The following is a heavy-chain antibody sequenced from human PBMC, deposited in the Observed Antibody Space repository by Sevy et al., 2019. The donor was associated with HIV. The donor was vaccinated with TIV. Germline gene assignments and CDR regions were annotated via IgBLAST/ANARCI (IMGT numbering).Heavy chain of an antibody. CDR1: GGSFSGYY. J-gene: IGHJ6*02. V-gene: IGHV4-34*01. D-gene: IGHD3-3*01. Sequence: SETLSLTCAVYGGSFSGYYWSWIRQPPGKGLEWIGEINHSGSTNYNPSLKSRVTISVDTSKNQFSLKLGSVTAADTAVYYCARSRRLGITIFGVVITYGMDVWGQGTTVTVSS. CDR2: INHSGST. CDR3: ARSRRLGITIFGVVITYGMDV.